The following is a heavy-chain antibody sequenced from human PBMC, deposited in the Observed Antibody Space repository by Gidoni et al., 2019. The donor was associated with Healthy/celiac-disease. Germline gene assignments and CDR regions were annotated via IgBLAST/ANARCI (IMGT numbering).Heavy chain of an antibody. CDR3: ARLGNYYGMDV. CDR1: GGPISSSSYC. J-gene: IGHJ6*02. Sequence: QLQLQESGPGLVKPSETLSLTCTVPGGPISSSSYCWGWIRQPPGKGLEWIGSIYYSGSTYYNPSLKSRVTISVDTSKNQFSLKLSSVTAADTTVYYCARLGNYYGMDVWGQGTTVTVSS. CDR2: IYYSGST. V-gene: IGHV4-39*07.